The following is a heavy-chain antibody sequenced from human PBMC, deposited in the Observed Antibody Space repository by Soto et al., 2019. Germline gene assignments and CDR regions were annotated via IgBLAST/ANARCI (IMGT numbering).Heavy chain of an antibody. V-gene: IGHV4-31*03. CDR3: ARDLSHTAMVEAYWFDP. CDR2: IYYSGST. J-gene: IGHJ5*02. CDR1: GGSISSGGYY. Sequence: SETLSLTCTVSGGSISSGGYYWSWIRQHPGKGLEWIGYIYYSGSTYYNPSLKSRVTISVDTSKNQFSLKLSSVTAADTAVYYCARDLSHTAMVEAYWFDPWGQGTPVTVSS. D-gene: IGHD5-18*01.